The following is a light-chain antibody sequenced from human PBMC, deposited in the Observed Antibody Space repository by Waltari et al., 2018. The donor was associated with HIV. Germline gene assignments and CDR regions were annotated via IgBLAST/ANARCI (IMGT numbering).Light chain of an antibody. V-gene: IGLV3-19*01. CDR2: GKN. CDR1: SLRSYY. J-gene: IGLJ2*01. CDR3: YSRDSSGNHLV. Sequence: SELTQDTAVCVALGQTVRITCQGDSLRSYYASRNQQKPGRAPVLVIYGKNNRPSGIPDRFSCSSSGYAASLTITGAQAEDEADSDCYSRDSSGNHLVFGGGTKLTVL.